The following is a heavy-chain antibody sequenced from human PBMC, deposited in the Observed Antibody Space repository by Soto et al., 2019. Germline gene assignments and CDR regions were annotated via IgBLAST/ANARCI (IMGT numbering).Heavy chain of an antibody. CDR1: GYTFSNCG. J-gene: IGHJ1*01. Sequence: ASVKDSCKSAGYTFSNCGINWVRQAPGQGLEWMGWISAYNGDTNHAQQLQGRVTLTTDTATSTAYMELRSLRSDDAAVYYCARAPYSNGPGWDFQHWGQGTLVTVSS. D-gene: IGHD6-25*01. CDR2: ISAYNGDT. V-gene: IGHV1-18*01. CDR3: ARAPYSNGPGWDFQH.